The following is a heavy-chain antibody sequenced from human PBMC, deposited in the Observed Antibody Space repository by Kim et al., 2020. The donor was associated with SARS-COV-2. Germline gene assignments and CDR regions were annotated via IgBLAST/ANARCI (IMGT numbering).Heavy chain of an antibody. Sequence: SETLSLTCAVSGGTISSSNWWSWVRQPPGKGLEWIGEIYHSGSTNYNPSLKSRVTISVDKSKNQFSLKLSSVTAADTAVYYCARSGIGTRYCSSTSCYGFLGAFDIWGQGTMVTVSS. D-gene: IGHD2-2*01. J-gene: IGHJ3*02. CDR3: ARSGIGTRYCSSTSCYGFLGAFDI. CDR1: GGTISSSNW. V-gene: IGHV4-4*02. CDR2: IYHSGST.